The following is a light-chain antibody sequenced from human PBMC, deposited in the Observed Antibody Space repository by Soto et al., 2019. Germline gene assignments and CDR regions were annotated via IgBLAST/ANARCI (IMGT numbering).Light chain of an antibody. Sequence: IVMTQSPATLSLSPGEKSTLSCRASQSISNNFAWFQQKPGQFPRLLIYGESNRATGVSARFSGSGSGTEFTLTISSLQSEDFAVYYCLQYHYWWTFGPGTKVEIK. J-gene: IGKJ1*01. V-gene: IGKV3-15*01. CDR2: GES. CDR1: QSISNN. CDR3: LQYHYWWT.